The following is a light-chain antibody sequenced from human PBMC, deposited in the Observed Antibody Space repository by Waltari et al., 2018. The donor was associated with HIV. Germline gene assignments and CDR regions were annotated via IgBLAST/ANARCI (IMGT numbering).Light chain of an antibody. Sequence: EIVMTQSPATLSVSPGDRVTLSCRSSQSVSTDLAWYQQKPGQSPRLLIYGASHRATGIPVTFSGRGSGTEFTLTISSLQSEDFAIYYCQQYNDWPLTFGGGTKVDI. CDR3: QQYNDWPLT. V-gene: IGKV3-15*01. J-gene: IGKJ4*01. CDR1: QSVSTD. CDR2: GAS.